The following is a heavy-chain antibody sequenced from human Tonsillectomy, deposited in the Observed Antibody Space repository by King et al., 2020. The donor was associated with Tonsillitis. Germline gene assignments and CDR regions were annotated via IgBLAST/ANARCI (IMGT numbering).Heavy chain of an antibody. CDR2: IYWNDDK. D-gene: IGHD3-3*01. CDR1: GFSLSTSGVG. V-gene: IGHV2-5*01. J-gene: IGHJ4*02. CDR3: AHRVGLRFLDPYYFDY. Sequence: ITLKESGPTLVKPTQTLTLTCTFSGFSLSTSGVGVGWIRQPPGKALEWLALIYWNDDKRYSPSLKSRLTITKDTSKNQVVLTMTNMDPVDTATYYCAHRVGLRFLDPYYFDYWGQGTLVTVSS.